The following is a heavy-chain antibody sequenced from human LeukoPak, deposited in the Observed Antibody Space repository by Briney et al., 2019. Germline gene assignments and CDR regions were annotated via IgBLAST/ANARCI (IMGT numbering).Heavy chain of an antibody. CDR3: ARVGITMVRGVIYVDY. CDR1: GFTFSDYY. CDR2: ISSSGSTI. Sequence: GGSLRLSCAASGFTFSDYYMSWIRQAPGKGLEWVSYISSSGSTIYYADSVKGRFTISRDNAKNSLYLQMNSLRAEDTAVYYCARVGITMVRGVIYVDYWGQGTLVTVSS. V-gene: IGHV3-11*01. J-gene: IGHJ4*02. D-gene: IGHD3-10*01.